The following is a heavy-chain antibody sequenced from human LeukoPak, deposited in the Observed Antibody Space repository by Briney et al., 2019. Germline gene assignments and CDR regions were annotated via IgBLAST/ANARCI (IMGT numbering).Heavy chain of an antibody. Sequence: SETLSLTCTVSGGSISSYYWSWIRQPAGKGLEWIGRIYTSGSTNYNPSLKSRVTMSVDTSKNQFSLKLSSVTAADTAVYYCARDSYSWGLSYYYMDVWGKGTTVTVSS. CDR2: IYTSGST. D-gene: IGHD3-16*01. V-gene: IGHV4-4*07. CDR3: ARDSYSWGLSYYYMDV. CDR1: GGSISSYY. J-gene: IGHJ6*03.